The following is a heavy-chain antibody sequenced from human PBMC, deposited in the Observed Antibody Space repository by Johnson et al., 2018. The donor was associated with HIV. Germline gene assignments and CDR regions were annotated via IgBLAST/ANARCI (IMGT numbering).Heavy chain of an antibody. CDR2: ISSGGSTI. Sequence: VQLVESGGGLVQPGGSLRLSCAASGFTFSDYYMSWIRQAPGKGLEWVSFISSGGSTIYYADSVKGRFTISRDNAKNSLYLQMNSLSPEDTAVYYCARDLDDSSGYYLGAFDIWGQGTMVTVSS. CDR3: ARDLDDSSGYYLGAFDI. J-gene: IGHJ3*02. V-gene: IGHV3-11*04. D-gene: IGHD3-22*01. CDR1: GFTFSDYY.